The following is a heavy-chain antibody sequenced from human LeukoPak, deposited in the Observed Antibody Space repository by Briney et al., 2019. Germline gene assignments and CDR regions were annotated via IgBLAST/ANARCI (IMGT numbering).Heavy chain of an antibody. V-gene: IGHV3-30*03. D-gene: IGHD2-15*01. CDR1: GFSFSSYG. J-gene: IGHJ4*02. CDR3: APDLRGAAWSLDY. CDR2: ISDDGKNK. Sequence: GGSLRLSCGASGFSFSSYGMHWVRQAPGKGLEWVAVISDDGKNKYYADSVKGRFTISRDNSKNTLYLQMNSLRAEDTAIYYCAPDLRGAAWSLDYWGQGTLVTVSS.